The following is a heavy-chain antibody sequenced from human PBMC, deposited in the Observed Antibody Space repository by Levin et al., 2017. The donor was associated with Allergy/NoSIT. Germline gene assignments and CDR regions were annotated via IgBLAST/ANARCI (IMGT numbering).Heavy chain of an antibody. CDR1: GFTFSSYS. J-gene: IGHJ4*02. D-gene: IGHD3-10*01. V-gene: IGHV3-21*01. CDR3: ARDDSPWFRELLSPLDY. CDR2: ISSSSSYI. Sequence: GGSLRLSCAASGFTFSSYSMNWVRQAPGKGLEWVSSISSSSSYIYYADSVKGRFTISRDNAKNSLYLQMNSLRAEDTAVYYCARDDSPWFRELLSPLDYWGQGTLVTVSS.